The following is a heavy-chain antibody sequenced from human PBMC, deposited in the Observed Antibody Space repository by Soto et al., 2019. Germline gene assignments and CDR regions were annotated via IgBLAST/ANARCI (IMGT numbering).Heavy chain of an antibody. V-gene: IGHV3-9*01. CDR1: VVTFDDVA. CDR2: ISWNSDNI. CDR3: AKDLYSNYGDAFDS. Sequence: LSCAASVVTFDDVAMHWVRHAPGKGLEWVSGISWNSDNIVYADSVKGRFTISRDNAKNSLYLQMKSLRAEDTALYYCAKDLYSNYGDAFDSWGQGTMVTVSS. D-gene: IGHD4-4*01. J-gene: IGHJ3*02.